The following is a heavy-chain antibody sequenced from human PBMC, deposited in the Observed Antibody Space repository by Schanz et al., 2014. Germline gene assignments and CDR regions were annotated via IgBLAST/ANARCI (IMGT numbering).Heavy chain of an antibody. Sequence: QVQLVQSGDEVKKPGASVKVSCKTSGYTFSDYGITWVRQAPGQGLEWMGRIIPILGIANYAQNFQGRVTITADKSTSTAYMELTSLRSEDTAVYYCARGYGDSPTDFWGQGTLVTVSS. J-gene: IGHJ4*02. CDR3: ARGYGDSPTDF. V-gene: IGHV1-69*04. CDR2: IIPILGIA. D-gene: IGHD4-17*01. CDR1: GYTFSDYG.